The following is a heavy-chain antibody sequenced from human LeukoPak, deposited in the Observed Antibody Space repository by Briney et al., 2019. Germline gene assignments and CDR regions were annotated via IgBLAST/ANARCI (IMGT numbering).Heavy chain of an antibody. V-gene: IGHV3-15*01. J-gene: IGHJ4*02. CDR2: IKIKTDGGTT. CDR3: TTEARYIWGSYRQTNY. Sequence: GGSLRLSCAAPGFTFSSAWMTWGRQAPGKGLEWVGRIKIKTDGGTTDYAAPVKGRFTISRDDSKNTLYLQMNSLKTEDTAVYYCTTEARYIWGSYRQTNYWGQGTLVTVSS. CDR1: GFTFSSAW. D-gene: IGHD3-16*02.